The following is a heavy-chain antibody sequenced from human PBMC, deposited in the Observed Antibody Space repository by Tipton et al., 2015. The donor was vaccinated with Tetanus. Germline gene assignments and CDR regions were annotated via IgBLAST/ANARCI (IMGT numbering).Heavy chain of an antibody. V-gene: IGHV4-61*01. CDR2: IFYTGST. CDR3: AREGRAAAAGLWTFDH. Sequence: TLSLTCTVSGGSVTNNNYYWSWIRQPPGKGLEWIGNIFYTGSTNYNPSLMSRVTISVDTSKNQFSLRLSSVTAADTAVYSCAREGRAAAAGLWTFDHWGQGTLVTVSS. CDR1: GGSVTNNNYY. J-gene: IGHJ4*02. D-gene: IGHD6-13*01.